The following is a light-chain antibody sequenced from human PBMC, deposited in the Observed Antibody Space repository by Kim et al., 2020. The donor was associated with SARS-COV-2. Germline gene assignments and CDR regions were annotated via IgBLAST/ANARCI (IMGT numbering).Light chain of an antibody. Sequence: LAVSPGETATVSGRASHNIGFNVAWYQQKPGQAPRLLIHGASTRATGIPARFSGSGSGTEFTLTINSLQSEDFAVYHCQQYNNLYTFGQGTKLEI. V-gene: IGKV3-15*01. J-gene: IGKJ2*01. CDR3: QQYNNLYT. CDR1: HNIGFN. CDR2: GAS.